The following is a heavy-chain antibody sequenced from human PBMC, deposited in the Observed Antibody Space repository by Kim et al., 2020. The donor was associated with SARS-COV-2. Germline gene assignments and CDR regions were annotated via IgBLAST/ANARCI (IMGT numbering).Heavy chain of an antibody. Sequence: GGSLRLSCAASGFTFSSYGMHWVRQAPGKGLEWVAVISYDGSNKYYADSVKGRFTISRDNSKNTLYLQMNSLRAEDTAVYYCAKDWGGDYDSRGGFDYWG. D-gene: IGHD3-22*01. CDR1: GFTFSSYG. J-gene: IGHJ4*01. CDR3: AKDWGGDYDSRGGFDY. CDR2: ISYDGSNK. V-gene: IGHV3-30*18.